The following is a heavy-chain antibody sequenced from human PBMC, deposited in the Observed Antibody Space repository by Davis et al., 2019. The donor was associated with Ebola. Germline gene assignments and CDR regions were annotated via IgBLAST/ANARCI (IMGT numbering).Heavy chain of an antibody. V-gene: IGHV3-23*01. CDR1: GFIFRRYV. Sequence: GESLKISCAASGFIFRRYVTRWVRQAPGKGLEWVSVIFGSGSEIHYADSVQGRFTVSRDNSRNTLYLQMDSLSAEDTAIYYCAKDTSNIWFDIWGQGTMVTVSS. CDR2: IFGSGSEI. D-gene: IGHD1-26*01. CDR3: AKDTSNIWFDI. J-gene: IGHJ3*02.